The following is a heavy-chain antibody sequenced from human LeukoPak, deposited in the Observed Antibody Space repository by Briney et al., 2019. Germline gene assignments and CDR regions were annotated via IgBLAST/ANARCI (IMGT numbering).Heavy chain of an antibody. V-gene: IGHV3-23*01. CDR2: VSGGGGTT. CDR1: GFTFSNYA. D-gene: IGHD5-24*01. Sequence: GGSLRLSCAASGFTFSNYAVNWVRQAPGEGLEWVSSVSGGGGTTYYADSVKGRFTISRDNSKNTLYLQMNSLRAEDTAVYYCAKDPTRDGWEGNWFDPWGQGTLVTVSS. CDR3: AKDPTRDGWEGNWFDP. J-gene: IGHJ5*02.